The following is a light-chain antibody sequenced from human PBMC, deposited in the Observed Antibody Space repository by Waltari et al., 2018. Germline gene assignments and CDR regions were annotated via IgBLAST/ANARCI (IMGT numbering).Light chain of an antibody. CDR3: QQYDNLP. J-gene: IGKJ4*01. Sequence: DMQITHSPSSLSSSVGDRVTITSQASQDISNCLNWCQQEPGKAPNLLIYDASNLETGIPSRFSGSGSGIDFTFTIGSLQAEDVETHYCQQYDNLPFGGGTKVEIK. CDR1: QDISNC. V-gene: IGKV1-33*01. CDR2: DAS.